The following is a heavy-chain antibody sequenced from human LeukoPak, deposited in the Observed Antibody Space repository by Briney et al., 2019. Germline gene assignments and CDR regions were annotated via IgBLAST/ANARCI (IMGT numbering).Heavy chain of an antibody. J-gene: IGHJ4*02. V-gene: IGHV3-21*01. Sequence: GGSLRLSCAASGFTFSSYAMDWVRQAPGKGLEWVSSINGDSNYIYYADSVKGRFTISRDNAKNSLFLQLNSLRAEDTAVYYCARLVFTGTTSCYGRYYFDYWGQGTLVTVSS. D-gene: IGHD2-2*01. CDR2: INGDSNYI. CDR1: GFTFSSYA. CDR3: ARLVFTGTTSCYGRYYFDY.